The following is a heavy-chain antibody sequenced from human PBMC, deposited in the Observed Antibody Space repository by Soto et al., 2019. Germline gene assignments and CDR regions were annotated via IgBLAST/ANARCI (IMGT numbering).Heavy chain of an antibody. CDR2: ISSNGNNK. Sequence: QVQLVESGGGLVKPGGSLRLSCAASGFSFSDDYMSWIRQAPGKGLEWVSYISSNGNNKYYADSVKGRFIISRDNANNSLSLQMNRLRPEDTAVYYCAQDPRPRDFWSGSYDTHFCCYDIDVWGKGTTVTVSS. CDR1: GFSFSDDY. CDR3: AQDPRPRDFWSGSYDTHFCCYDIDV. D-gene: IGHD3-3*01. J-gene: IGHJ6*03. V-gene: IGHV3-11*01.